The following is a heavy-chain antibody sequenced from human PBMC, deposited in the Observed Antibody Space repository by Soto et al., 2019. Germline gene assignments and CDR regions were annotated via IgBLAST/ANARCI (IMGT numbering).Heavy chain of an antibody. Sequence: EVLLLDSGGDLGQPGGSRRLSCAASGFTFSNYAMTWVRQAPGKGPEWISTVNNGGGGTYYADSVKGRFTISRDNSKNTLYLQVSSLRAEDTAVYYCAKERLGRGIDYWGQGILVTVSS. CDR1: GFTFSNYA. D-gene: IGHD3-10*01. V-gene: IGHV3-23*01. J-gene: IGHJ4*01. CDR3: AKERLGRGIDY. CDR2: VNNGGGGT.